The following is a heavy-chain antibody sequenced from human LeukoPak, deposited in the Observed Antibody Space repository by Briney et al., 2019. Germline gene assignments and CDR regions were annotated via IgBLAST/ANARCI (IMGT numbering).Heavy chain of an antibody. D-gene: IGHD1-26*01. V-gene: IGHV1-2*04. CDR1: GYTFTSYG. Sequence: ASVKVSCKASGYTFTSYGISWVRQAPGLGLEWMGWINPNSGGTNYAQKFQGWVTMTRDTSISTAYMELSRLRSDDTAVYYCARDSIVGATLFDYWGQGTLVTVSS. CDR2: INPNSGGT. J-gene: IGHJ4*02. CDR3: ARDSIVGATLFDY.